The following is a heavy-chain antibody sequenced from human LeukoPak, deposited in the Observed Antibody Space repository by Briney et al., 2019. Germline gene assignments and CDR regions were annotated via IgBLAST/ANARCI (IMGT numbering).Heavy chain of an antibody. D-gene: IGHD3-9*01. CDR1: GGSMSSYY. J-gene: IGHJ4*02. V-gene: IGHV4-59*08. CDR3: ARRDILTGYYDY. Sequence: SETLCLTCTVSGGSMSSYYWSWIRQPPGKGLEWIGYIYYSGSTNYNPSLKSRVTISVDTSKNQFSLKLSSVTAADTAVYYCARRDILTGYYDYWGQGTLVTVSS. CDR2: IYYSGST.